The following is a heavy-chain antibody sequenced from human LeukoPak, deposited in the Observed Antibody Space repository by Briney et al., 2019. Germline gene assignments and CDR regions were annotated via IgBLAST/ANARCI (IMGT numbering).Heavy chain of an antibody. CDR2: IYYSGST. V-gene: IGHV4-61*01. J-gene: IGHJ5*02. D-gene: IGHD6-13*01. CDR1: GASVSSGSYY. Sequence: SETLSLTCTVSGASVSSGSYYWSWIRQPPGKGLEWIGYIYYSGSTNYNPSLKSRVTISVDTSKNQFSLKLSSVTAADTAVYYCARESLAAAGKYNWFDPWGQGTLVTVSS. CDR3: ARESLAAAGKYNWFDP.